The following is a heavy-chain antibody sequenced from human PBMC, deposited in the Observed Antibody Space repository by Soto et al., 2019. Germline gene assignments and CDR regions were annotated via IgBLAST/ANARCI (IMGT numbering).Heavy chain of an antibody. D-gene: IGHD3-22*01. V-gene: IGHV3-30-3*01. CDR3: ARGGPYYYDSSDWGAFHI. Sequence: QVQLVESGGGVVQPGRSLRLSCAASGFTFSTYAMHWVRQAPGKGLDWVAVISYDGSNKYYADSVKGRFTISRDNSKNTLYLQMNRLRAEDTTVYYCARGGPYYYDSSDWGAFHIWGQGTMVTVSS. J-gene: IGHJ3*02. CDR1: GFTFSTYA. CDR2: ISYDGSNK.